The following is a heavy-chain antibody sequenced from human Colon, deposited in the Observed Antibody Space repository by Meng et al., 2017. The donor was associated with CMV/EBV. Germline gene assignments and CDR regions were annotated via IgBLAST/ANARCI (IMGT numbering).Heavy chain of an antibody. V-gene: IGHV3-21*06. CDR3: AKDRAYCGSFSCSPNYFDG. CDR1: GFTFSSYS. J-gene: IGHJ4*02. Sequence: GGSLRLSCSTSGFTFSSYSLNWVRQAPGKGLEWVSSITHTSDTYYADSLKGRFTLSRDNAQNSVYLQMDSLTAEDTAIYYCAKDRAYCGSFSCSPNYFDGWGQGNLVTVSS. D-gene: IGHD2-21*01. CDR2: ITHTSDT.